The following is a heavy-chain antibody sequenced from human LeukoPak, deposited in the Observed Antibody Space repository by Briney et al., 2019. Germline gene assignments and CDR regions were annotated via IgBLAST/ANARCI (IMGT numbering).Heavy chain of an antibody. J-gene: IGHJ3*02. Sequence: PGGSLGLSCAASGFSFSSYDMHWVRQAPGKGLEWVAFIRYDGSNKYYADSVKGRFTISRDNSKNTLYLQMNSLRAEDTAVYYCAKDRAAYDFWSGYYKDDAFDIWGQGTMVTVSS. CDR3: AKDRAAYDFWSGYYKDDAFDI. CDR1: GFSFSSYD. D-gene: IGHD3-3*01. CDR2: IRYDGSNK. V-gene: IGHV3-30*02.